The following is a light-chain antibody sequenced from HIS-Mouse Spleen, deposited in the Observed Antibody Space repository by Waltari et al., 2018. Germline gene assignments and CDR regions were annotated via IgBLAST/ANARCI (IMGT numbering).Light chain of an antibody. CDR3: QQYGSSPPALT. V-gene: IGKV3-20*01. Sequence: EIVLTQSPGTLSLSPGERATLSCRASQSVSSSYLAWYQKKPGQAPRLLIYGASRRATGIPDRFSGSGSGTDFTLTISRLEPEDFAVYYCQQYGSSPPALTFGGGTKVEIK. CDR1: QSVSSSY. CDR2: GAS. J-gene: IGKJ4*01.